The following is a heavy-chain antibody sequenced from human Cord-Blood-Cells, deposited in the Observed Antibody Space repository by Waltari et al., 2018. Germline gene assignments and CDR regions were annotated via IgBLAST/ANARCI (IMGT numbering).Heavy chain of an antibody. CDR1: GFTFSSYS. J-gene: IGHJ2*01. CDR3: ARGNWGHWYFDL. CDR2: ISSSSTI. V-gene: IGHV3-48*02. Sequence: EVQLVESGGGLVQPGGSLRLSCAASGFTFSSYSLNWVRQAPGKGLELVSYISSSSTIYYADSVKGRFTISRDNAKNSLYLQMNSLRDEDTAVYYCARGNWGHWYFDLWGRGTLVTVSS. D-gene: IGHD7-27*01.